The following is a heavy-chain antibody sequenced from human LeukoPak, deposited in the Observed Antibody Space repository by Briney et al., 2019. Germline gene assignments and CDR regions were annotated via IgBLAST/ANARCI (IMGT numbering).Heavy chain of an antibody. V-gene: IGHV3-30*04. CDR2: ISYDGSNK. CDR3: ARSDSSGWYDY. CDR1: GFTFSSYA. Sequence: QPGRSPRLSCAASGFTFSSYAMHWVRQAPGKGLEWVAVISYDGSNKYYADSVKGRFTISRDNSKNTLYLQMNSLRAEDTAVYYCARSDSSGWYDYWGQGTLVTVSS. J-gene: IGHJ4*02. D-gene: IGHD6-19*01.